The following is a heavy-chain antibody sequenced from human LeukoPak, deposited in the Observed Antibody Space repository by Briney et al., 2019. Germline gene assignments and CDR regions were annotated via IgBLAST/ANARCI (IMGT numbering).Heavy chain of an antibody. Sequence: GGSLRLTCAASGFTFSSFGMHWVRQAPGRGLEWVATIWYDGTTTYYADSVKGRFTISRDDSKNTVYLQMNSLRAEDTATYYCAKDTLAYYFDYWGQGTLVTVSS. CDR3: AKDTLAYYFDY. CDR2: IWYDGTTT. CDR1: GFTFSSFG. V-gene: IGHV3-33*06. J-gene: IGHJ4*02.